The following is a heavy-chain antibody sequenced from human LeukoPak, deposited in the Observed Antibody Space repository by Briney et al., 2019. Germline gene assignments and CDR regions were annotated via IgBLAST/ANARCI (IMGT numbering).Heavy chain of an antibody. V-gene: IGHV3-23*01. D-gene: IGHD1-1*01. CDR2: IGDSGGST. J-gene: IGHJ4*02. Sequence: GGSLRLSCAASGFTFSSYAMSWVRQAPGKGLEWVSVIGDSGGSTYYADSVKGRFTISRDDAKNTLHLQMNSLRAEDTAVYYCARDRGWNALDCWGQGTLVTVSS. CDR1: GFTFSSYA. CDR3: ARDRGWNALDC.